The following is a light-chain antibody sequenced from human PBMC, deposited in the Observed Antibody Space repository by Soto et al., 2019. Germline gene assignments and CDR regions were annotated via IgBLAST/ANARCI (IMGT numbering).Light chain of an antibody. CDR1: QSLLHSNGYNY. CDR3: MQALQAPLT. J-gene: IGKJ1*01. V-gene: IGKV2-28*01. Sequence: DIVMTQSPLSLPVTPGEPASISCRSSQSLLHSNGYNYLDWYLQKPGQSPQLLIYLGSNRASGVPDRFSGSGSGTDFTLKISRVEAEDVGAYYCMQALQAPLTFDQGTKVEIK. CDR2: LGS.